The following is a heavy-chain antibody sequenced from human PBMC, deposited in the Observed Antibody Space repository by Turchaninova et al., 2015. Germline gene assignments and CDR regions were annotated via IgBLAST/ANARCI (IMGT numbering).Heavy chain of an antibody. Sequence: EVQLVESGGGLVQPGGSLRLSCAASSFTFSSYTMSWVRQAPGKGLEWVSYISSSGSTIYYADSVKGRFTISRDNAKNSLYLQMNSLRAEDTAVYYCARDSSGYSSGRNFDYWGQGTLVTVSS. J-gene: IGHJ4*02. CDR3: ARDSSGYSSGRNFDY. D-gene: IGHD6-19*01. CDR1: SFTFSSYT. V-gene: IGHV3-48*04. CDR2: ISSSGSTI.